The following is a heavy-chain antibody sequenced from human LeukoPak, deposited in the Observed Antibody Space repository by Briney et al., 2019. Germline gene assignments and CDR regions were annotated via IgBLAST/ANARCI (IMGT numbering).Heavy chain of an antibody. J-gene: IGHJ4*02. CDR2: ISNSGDTT. Sequence: GGSLRLSCADSGLTFSRYWMSWVRQAPGKGLEWVSAISNSGDTTYYADSVKGRFTISRDNSKNTLYLQLNSLRAEDTAVYYCANDRGYWGQGTLVTVSS. CDR3: ANDRGY. V-gene: IGHV3-23*01. CDR1: GLTFSRYW.